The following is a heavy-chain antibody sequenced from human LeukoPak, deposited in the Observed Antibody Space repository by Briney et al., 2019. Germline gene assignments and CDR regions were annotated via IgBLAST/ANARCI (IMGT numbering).Heavy chain of an antibody. CDR3: ARQGRMGGFTMVRGAPGWFDP. Sequence: PSETLSLTCAVYGGSFSGYYWSWIRQPPGKGLEWIGEINHSGSTNYNPSLKSRVTISVDTSKNQFSLKLSSVTAADTAVYYCARQGRMGGFTMVRGAPGWFDPWGQGTLVTVSS. J-gene: IGHJ5*02. D-gene: IGHD3-10*01. CDR2: INHSGST. CDR1: GGSFSGYY. V-gene: IGHV4-34*01.